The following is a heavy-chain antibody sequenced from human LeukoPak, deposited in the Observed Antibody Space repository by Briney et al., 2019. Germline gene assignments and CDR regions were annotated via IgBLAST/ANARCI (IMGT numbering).Heavy chain of an antibody. J-gene: IGHJ4*02. D-gene: IGHD6-19*01. Sequence: SETLSLTCTVSGASITSYYWSWIRQPPGKGLEWIGFFSYSGSTNYNPSLKSRVTMSVDTSKNQFSLRLSSVTAADTAVYYCAREGDSSGWYFDYWGQGTLVTVSS. V-gene: IGHV4-59*01. CDR2: FSYSGST. CDR1: GASITSYY. CDR3: AREGDSSGWYFDY.